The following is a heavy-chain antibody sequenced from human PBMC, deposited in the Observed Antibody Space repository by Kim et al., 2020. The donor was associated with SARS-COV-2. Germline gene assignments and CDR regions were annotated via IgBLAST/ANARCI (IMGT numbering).Heavy chain of an antibody. CDR1: GGTFSSYA. D-gene: IGHD3-16*02. CDR3: ARDILMITFGGVIGRSYYYYGMDV. V-gene: IGHV1-69*13. J-gene: IGHJ6*02. Sequence: SVKVSCKASGGTFSSYAISWVRQAPGQGLEWMGGIIPIFGTANYAQKFQGRVTITADESTSTAYMELSSLRSEDTAVYYCARDILMITFGGVIGRSYYYYGMDVWGQGTTVTVSS. CDR2: IIPIFGTA.